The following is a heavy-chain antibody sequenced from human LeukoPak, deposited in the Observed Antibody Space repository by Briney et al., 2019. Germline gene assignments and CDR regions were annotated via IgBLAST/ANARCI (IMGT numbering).Heavy chain of an antibody. CDR3: ARRPAAIGGAYYYYYMDV. V-gene: IGHV3-53*01. D-gene: IGHD2-2*01. J-gene: IGHJ6*03. Sequence: GGSLRLSCVTSGLTVSNNYMSWVRQAPGKGLEWVSVIYSGGTTSYADSVKGRFTISRDSSKDTLYLQMNSLRAEDTAVYYCARRPAAIGGAYYYYYMDVWGKGTTVTVSS. CDR1: GLTVSNNY. CDR2: IYSGGTT.